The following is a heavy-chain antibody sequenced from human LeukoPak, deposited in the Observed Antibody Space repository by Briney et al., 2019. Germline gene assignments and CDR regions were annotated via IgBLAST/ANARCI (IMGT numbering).Heavy chain of an antibody. Sequence: GGSLRLSCAASGFTFSDHYMDWVRQAPGKGLEWVSSISSSSKYIFYADSVKGRFTISRDNAENSLYLQMNSLRAEDTAVYYCARFETVTPELDDYWGQGTLVTVSS. J-gene: IGHJ4*02. CDR3: ARFETVTPELDDY. V-gene: IGHV3-21*01. CDR2: ISSSSKYI. CDR1: GFTFSDHY. D-gene: IGHD4-17*01.